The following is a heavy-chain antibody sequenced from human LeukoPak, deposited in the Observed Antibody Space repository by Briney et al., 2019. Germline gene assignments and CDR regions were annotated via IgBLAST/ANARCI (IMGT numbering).Heavy chain of an antibody. Sequence: SQTLSLTCTVSGGSISSGDYYWSWIRQPPGKGLEWIGYIYYSGSTYYNPSLKSRVTISVDTSKNQFSLKLSSVTAADTAVYYCASRLWFGELLDAFDIWGQGTMDTVSS. V-gene: IGHV4-30-4*01. D-gene: IGHD3-10*01. CDR2: IYYSGST. J-gene: IGHJ3*02. CDR1: GGSISSGDYY. CDR3: ASRLWFGELLDAFDI.